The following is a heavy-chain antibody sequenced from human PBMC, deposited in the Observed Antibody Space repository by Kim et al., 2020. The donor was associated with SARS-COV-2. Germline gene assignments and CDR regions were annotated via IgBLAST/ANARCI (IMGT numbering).Heavy chain of an antibody. D-gene: IGHD6-19*01. V-gene: IGHV1-18*01. J-gene: IGHJ4*02. Sequence: ASVKVSCKASGYTFTSYGISWVRQAPGQGLEWMGWISAYNGNTNYAPKLQGRVTMTTDTSTSTAYMELRSLRSDDTAVYYCARGEGSSGWSFPFDYWGQGTLVTVSS. CDR2: ISAYNGNT. CDR1: GYTFTSYG. CDR3: ARGEGSSGWSFPFDY.